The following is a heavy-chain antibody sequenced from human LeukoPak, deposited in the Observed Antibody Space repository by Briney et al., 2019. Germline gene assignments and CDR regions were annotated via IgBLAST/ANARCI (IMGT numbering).Heavy chain of an antibody. CDR1: GFTFSSSA. J-gene: IGHJ4*02. D-gene: IGHD3-10*01. CDR3: GRADQKWFGESMVDY. Sequence: GGSLRLSCAASGFTFSSSAMSWVRQVPGKGLEWVANIKQDGGEKYYVDSVKGRFTISRDNAKNSLYLQMSSLRAEDTAVYYCGRADQKWFGESMVDYWGQGTLVTVSS. V-gene: IGHV3-7*01. CDR2: IKQDGGEK.